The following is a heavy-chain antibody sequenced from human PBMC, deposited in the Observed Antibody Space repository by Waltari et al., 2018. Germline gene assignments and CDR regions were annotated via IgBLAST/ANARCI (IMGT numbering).Heavy chain of an antibody. CDR3: ARDRYYDSSGYYRSRFDH. Sequence: QVQLVESGGGLVKPGRSLRLSCAASGFAFSDYYMSWIRQAPGKGLEGVSYISDSGTKIYYSDSVKGRFSVSRDNAKNSVYLQMNNLRAEDTAVYYCARDRYYDSSGYYRSRFDHWGQGILVTVSS. CDR2: ISDSGTKI. V-gene: IGHV3-11*01. J-gene: IGHJ4*02. CDR1: GFAFSDYY. D-gene: IGHD3-22*01.